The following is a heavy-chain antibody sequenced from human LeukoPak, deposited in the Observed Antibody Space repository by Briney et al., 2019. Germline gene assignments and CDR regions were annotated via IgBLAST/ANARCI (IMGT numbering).Heavy chain of an antibody. J-gene: IGHJ4*02. CDR3: VRGCGRSSCPYYLDS. CDR1: GITFNNYA. CDR2: ITSSGGSA. V-gene: IGHV3-23*01. D-gene: IGHD2-21*01. Sequence: GGSLRLSCAASGITFNNYAMTWVRQAPGKGLEWVSAITSSGGSAYYADSVKGRFTVSRDNSKNTLYLQMNSLRAEDTAVYHCVRGCGRSSCPYYLDSWGQGALVTVSS.